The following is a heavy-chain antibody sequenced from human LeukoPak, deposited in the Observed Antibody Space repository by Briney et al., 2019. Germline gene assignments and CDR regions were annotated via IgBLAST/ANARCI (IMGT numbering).Heavy chain of an antibody. CDR1: GGSISSYY. V-gene: IGHV4-4*07. CDR2: IYTSGST. CDR3: ARDSGYDFWSGYYFDY. Sequence: PSETLSLTCTVSGGSISSYYWSWIRQPAGKGLEWIGRIYTSGSTNYNPSLKSRVTMSVDTSKNQFSLKLSSVTAADTAVYYCARDSGYDFWSGYYFDYWGQGTLVTVSS. D-gene: IGHD3-3*01. J-gene: IGHJ4*02.